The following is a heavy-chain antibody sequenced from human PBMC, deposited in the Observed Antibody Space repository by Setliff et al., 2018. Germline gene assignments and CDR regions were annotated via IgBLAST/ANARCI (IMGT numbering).Heavy chain of an antibody. CDR3: AREARYSSAWYSYYCGMDV. D-gene: IGHD6-19*01. V-gene: IGHV4-39*07. J-gene: IGHJ6*02. CDR1: GGSISSSIYY. Sequence: SETLSLTCTVSGGSISSSIYYWGWIRQPPGKGLEWIGSIYYSGSTYYNPSLKSRVTISVDTSKNQFSLKLSSVTAADTAVYFCAREARYSSAWYSYYCGMDVWGQGTTVTVSS. CDR2: IYYSGST.